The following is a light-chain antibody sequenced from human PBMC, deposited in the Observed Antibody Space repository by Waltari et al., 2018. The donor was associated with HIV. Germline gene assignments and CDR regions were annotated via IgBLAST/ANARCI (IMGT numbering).Light chain of an antibody. CDR1: SSNIGSNT. CDR3: AAWDDSLNGWV. J-gene: IGLJ3*02. Sequence: QSVLTQPPSASGTPGQRVTISCSGSSSNIGSNTVSCFQQLPGTAPKLLIYSNKQRPSGVPDRFSGSKSGTSASLAITGLQSEDEADYYCAAWDDSLNGWVFGGGTKLTVL. CDR2: SNK. V-gene: IGLV1-44*01.